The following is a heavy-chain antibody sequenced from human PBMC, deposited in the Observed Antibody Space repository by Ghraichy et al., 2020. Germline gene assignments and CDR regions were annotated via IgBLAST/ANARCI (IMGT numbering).Heavy chain of an antibody. CDR1: GFTFSSYG. V-gene: IGHV3-30*18. CDR2: ISYDGSNK. D-gene: IGHD3-22*01. CDR3: AKDPTPNYDSSGYYDY. J-gene: IGHJ4*02. Sequence: GGSLRLSCAASGFTFSSYGMHWVRQAPGKGLEWVAVISYDGSNKYYADSVKGRFTISRDNSKNTLYLQMNSLRAEDTAVYYCAKDPTPNYDSSGYYDYWGQGTLVTVSS.